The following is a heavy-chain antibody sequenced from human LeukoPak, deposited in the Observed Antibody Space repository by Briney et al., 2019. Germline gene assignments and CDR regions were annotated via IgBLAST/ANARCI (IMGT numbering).Heavy chain of an antibody. Sequence: GGSLRLSCAASGFTFSSYCMDWVRQTPGKGLEWVSSISSSSSYIYYADSVKGRFTISRDNAKNSLYLQMNSLRAEDTAVYYCARDSGYSYGAFDPWGQGTLVTVSS. CDR2: ISSSSSYI. CDR1: GFTFSSYC. J-gene: IGHJ5*02. D-gene: IGHD5-18*01. CDR3: ARDSGYSYGAFDP. V-gene: IGHV3-21*01.